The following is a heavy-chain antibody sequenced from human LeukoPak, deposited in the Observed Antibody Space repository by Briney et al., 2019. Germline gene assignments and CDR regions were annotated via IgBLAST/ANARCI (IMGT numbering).Heavy chain of an antibody. J-gene: IGHJ6*03. V-gene: IGHV1-46*01. CDR3: ARRRGYSYGLYYYYYYMDV. Sequence: ASVKVSCKASGYTFTSYYMHWVRQAPGQGLEWMGIINPSGGSTSYAQKFQGRVTMTRDTSTSTVYMELSSLRSEDTAVYYCARRRGYSYGLYYYYYYMDVWGKGTTVTVSS. D-gene: IGHD5-18*01. CDR2: INPSGGST. CDR1: GYTFTSYY.